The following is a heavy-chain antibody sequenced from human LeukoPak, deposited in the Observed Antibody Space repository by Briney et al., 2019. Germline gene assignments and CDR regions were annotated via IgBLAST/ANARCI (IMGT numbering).Heavy chain of an antibody. V-gene: IGHV4-59*12. CDR2: IYYSGST. CDR1: GGSISSYY. J-gene: IGHJ5*02. CDR3: ARDSGTTVTPNWFDP. D-gene: IGHD4-17*01. Sequence: SSETLSLTCTVSGGSISSYYWSWIRQPPGKGLEWIGYIYYSGSTNYNPSLKSRVTISVDTSKNQFSLKLSSVTAADTAVYYCARDSGTTVTPNWFDPWGQGTLVTVSS.